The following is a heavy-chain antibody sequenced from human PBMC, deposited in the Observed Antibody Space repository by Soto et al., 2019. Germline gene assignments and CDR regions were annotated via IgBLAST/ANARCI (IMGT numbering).Heavy chain of an antibody. CDR1: GYTFTIYA. CDR3: AQPAVDNWNYYGMDV. D-gene: IGHD1-20*01. V-gene: IGHV1-3*01. CDR2: INAGNGNT. J-gene: IGHJ6*02. Sequence: ASVKVSCKASGYTFTIYAMHWVRQAPGQRLEWMGWINAGNGNTKYSQKFQSRVTITRDTSASIAYMELSSLRSEDTAVYYCAQPAVDNWNYYGMDVWGQGTTVTVSS.